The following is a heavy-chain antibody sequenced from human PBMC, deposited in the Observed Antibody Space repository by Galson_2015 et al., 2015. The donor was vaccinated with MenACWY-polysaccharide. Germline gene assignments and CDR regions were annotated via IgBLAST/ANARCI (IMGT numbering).Heavy chain of an antibody. J-gene: IGHJ6*02. CDR1: GFTFSSYA. CDR3: AKYTAPTTPYFDV. CDR2: ITGSGGST. Sequence: SLRLSCAASGFTFSSYAMAWVRQAPGKGLEWVSSITGSGGSTYYADSVKGRFTFSRDNSKNTVYLQLTSLRAEDTALYYCAKYTAPTTPYFDVWGHGTTVTVS. D-gene: IGHD1-26*01. V-gene: IGHV3-23*01.